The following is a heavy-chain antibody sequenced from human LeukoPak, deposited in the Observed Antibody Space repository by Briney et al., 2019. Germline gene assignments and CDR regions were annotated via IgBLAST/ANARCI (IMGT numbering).Heavy chain of an antibody. D-gene: IGHD6-19*01. V-gene: IGHV3-30-3*01. CDR3: ARESSSGWQNDAFDI. J-gene: IGHJ3*02. Sequence: PGGSLRLSCAASGFTFSSYAMHWVRQAPGKGLEWVAVISYDGSNKYYADSVKGRFTISRDNSKNTLYLQTNSLRAEDTAVYYCARESSSGWQNDAFDIWGQGTMVTVSS. CDR2: ISYDGSNK. CDR1: GFTFSSYA.